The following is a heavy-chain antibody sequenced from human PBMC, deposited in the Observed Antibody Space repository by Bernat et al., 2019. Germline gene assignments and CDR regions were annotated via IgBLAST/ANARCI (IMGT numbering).Heavy chain of an antibody. CDR2: ISYDGSNK. V-gene: IGHV3-30-3*01. J-gene: IGHJ4*02. CDR1: GFTFSSYA. Sequence: QVQLVESGGGVVQPGRSLRLSCAASGFTFSSYAMHWVRQAPGKGLEWVAVISYDGSNKYYADSVKGRFTISRDNSKNTLYLQMNSLRAEDTAVYYCARPRRGTITTASFDYWGQGTLVTVSS. D-gene: IGHD1-14*01. CDR3: ARPRRGTITTASFDY.